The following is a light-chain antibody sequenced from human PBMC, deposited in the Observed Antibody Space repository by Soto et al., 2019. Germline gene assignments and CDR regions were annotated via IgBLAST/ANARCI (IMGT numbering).Light chain of an antibody. CDR2: AAS. J-gene: IGKJ5*01. CDR3: QQSYNTPIT. CDR1: QTISNY. Sequence: DIQMTQSPSSLSASLGYRVTITCLASQTISNYLNWYQQKSGRAPELLVYAASNLQSGVPSRFTGSGSGTHFTLTISGLEPADFATYFCQQSYNTPITFGQGTRLEIK. V-gene: IGKV1-39*01.